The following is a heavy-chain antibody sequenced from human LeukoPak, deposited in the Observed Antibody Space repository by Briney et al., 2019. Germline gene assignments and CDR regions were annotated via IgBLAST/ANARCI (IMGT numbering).Heavy chain of an antibody. Sequence: TSETLSLTCTVSGGSISSRRHYWGWIRQPPGKGLEWVANIKQDGSEKYYVDSVKGRFTISKDNAKNSLYLQMNSLRAEDTAVYYCAREESGYSYDYWGIFDYWGQGTLVTVSS. CDR1: GGSISSRRHY. D-gene: IGHD5-18*01. V-gene: IGHV3-7*01. J-gene: IGHJ4*02. CDR2: IKQDGSEK. CDR3: AREESGYSYDYWGIFDY.